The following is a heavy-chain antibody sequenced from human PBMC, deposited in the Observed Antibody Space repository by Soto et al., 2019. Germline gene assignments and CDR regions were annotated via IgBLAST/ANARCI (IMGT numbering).Heavy chain of an antibody. CDR1: GFTFSSHW. CDR2: IKQDGSEK. CDR3: ARDRYSYYDFWSGSLPYYYFGMDV. Sequence: TGGSLRLSCAASGFTFSSHWMSWVRQAPGKGLEWVANIKQDGSEKYYVDSVKGRFTISRDNAKNSLYLQMNSLRAEDTAVYYCARDRYSYYDFWSGSLPYYYFGMDVWGQGTTVTVSS. D-gene: IGHD3-3*01. J-gene: IGHJ6*02. V-gene: IGHV3-7*01.